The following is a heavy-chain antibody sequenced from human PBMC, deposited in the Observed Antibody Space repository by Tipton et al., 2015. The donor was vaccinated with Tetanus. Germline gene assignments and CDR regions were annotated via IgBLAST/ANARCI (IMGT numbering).Heavy chain of an antibody. CDR3: ARLPKHYSASGST. V-gene: IGHV5-51*01. J-gene: IGHJ1*01. D-gene: IGHD3-10*01. Sequence: QLVQSGAEVKKPGESLRISCQASGHNSASYWLSWVRQMPGRGLEWMGIIYLGDSHATYSPSFQGQVTISADQSINTVYLQWTSLKASDTAIYFCARLPKHYSASGSTWGQGTLVTVSS. CDR1: GHNSASYW. CDR2: IYLGDSHA.